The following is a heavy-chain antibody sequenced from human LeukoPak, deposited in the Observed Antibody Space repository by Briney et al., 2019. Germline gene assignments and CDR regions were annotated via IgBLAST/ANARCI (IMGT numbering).Heavy chain of an antibody. V-gene: IGHV4-4*02. D-gene: IGHD2-2*01. CDR3: GRRCTSTSCYQGDN. CDR1: GGSISSSNW. CDR2: IYHSGST. Sequence: PSETLSLTCAVSGGSISSSNWWSWVRQPPGKGLEWIGEIYHSGSTNYNPSLKSRVTISVDKSKNQFSLKLSSVTAADTAVYYCGRRCTSTSCYQGDNGGQGTLVTVSS. J-gene: IGHJ4*02.